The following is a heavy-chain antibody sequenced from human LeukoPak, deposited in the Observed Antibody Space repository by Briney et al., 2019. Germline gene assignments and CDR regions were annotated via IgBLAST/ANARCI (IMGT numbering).Heavy chain of an antibody. CDR2: IRWDGSIK. CDR1: GSTFSSFG. J-gene: IGHJ4*02. V-gene: IGHV3-30*02. CDR3: ARSKSYDSTGYYFDH. Sequence: PGGSLRLSCAASGSTFSSFGMHWVRQAPGKGLEWVAFIRWDGSIKYYADSVKGRFSVSRDTSKNTLYLQMNSLRAEDTAVYYCARSKSYDSTGYYFDHWGQGTLVTVSS. D-gene: IGHD3-22*01.